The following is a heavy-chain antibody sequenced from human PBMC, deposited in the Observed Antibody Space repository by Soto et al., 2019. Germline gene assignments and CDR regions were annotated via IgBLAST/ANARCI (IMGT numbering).Heavy chain of an antibody. D-gene: IGHD2-15*01. CDR2: IWYDGSNK. CDR3: ARDGYCSGGSCYSVPVFDY. J-gene: IGHJ4*02. CDR1: GFTFSSYG. V-gene: IGHV3-33*01. Sequence: ESGGGVVQPGRSLRLSCAASGFTFSSYGMHWVRQAPGKGLEWVAVIWYDGSNKYYADSVKGRFTISRDNSKNTLYLQMNSLRAEDTAVYCCARDGYCSGGSCYSVPVFDYWGQGTLVTVSS.